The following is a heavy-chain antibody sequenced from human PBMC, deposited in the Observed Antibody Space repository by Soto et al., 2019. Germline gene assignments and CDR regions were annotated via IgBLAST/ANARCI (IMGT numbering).Heavy chain of an antibody. J-gene: IGHJ4*02. CDR3: ARSEATALDY. Sequence: QVQLLESGPGLLKPSGPLSLTCTVSGDSMSSSNWWNWVRQPPGKGLEWIGEAHHSGRTNYNPALKSRVTISVDRSQNHFSLQLTSVTAADTAVYYCARSEATALDYWGQGTLVTVSS. V-gene: IGHV4-4*02. CDR2: AHHSGRT. CDR1: GDSMSSSNW.